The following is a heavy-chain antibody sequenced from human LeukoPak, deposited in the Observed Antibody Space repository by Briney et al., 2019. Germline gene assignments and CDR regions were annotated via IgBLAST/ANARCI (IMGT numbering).Heavy chain of an antibody. J-gene: IGHJ6*02. D-gene: IGHD5-12*01. CDR2: ISSSSSYI. Sequence: GGSLRLSCAASGFTFSSYSMNWVRQAPGKGLEWVSSISSSSSYIYYADSVKGRCTISRDNAKNSLYLQMNSLRAEDTAVYYCARDVYDSYYYGMDVWGQGTTVTVSS. CDR1: GFTFSSYS. CDR3: ARDVYDSYYYGMDV. V-gene: IGHV3-21*01.